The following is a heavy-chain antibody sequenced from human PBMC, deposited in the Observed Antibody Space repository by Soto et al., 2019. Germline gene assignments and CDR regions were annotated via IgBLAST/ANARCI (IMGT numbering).Heavy chain of an antibody. V-gene: IGHV1-18*01. CDR2: ISAYNGNT. CDR1: GYTFTSYG. Sequence: QVQLVQSGAEVKKPGASVKVSCKASGYTFTSYGISWVRQAPGQGLEWMGWISAYNGNTNYAQKLQGRVTMTTDTSTSTAYMELRSLRSDDTAAYYCARGPSAYYDYVWGSYRYDNWFDPWGQGTLVTVSS. J-gene: IGHJ5*02. D-gene: IGHD3-16*02. CDR3: ARGPSAYYDYVWGSYRYDNWFDP.